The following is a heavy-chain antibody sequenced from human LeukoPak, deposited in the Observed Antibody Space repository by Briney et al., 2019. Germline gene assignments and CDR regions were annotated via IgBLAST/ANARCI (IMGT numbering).Heavy chain of an antibody. CDR1: GGSISNYY. V-gene: IGHV4-59*08. CDR3: ARSYGDYITGAYAFDV. D-gene: IGHD4-17*01. Sequence: PSETLSLTCTVSGGSISNYYWSWIRQPPEKGLEWIGYIYYSGSTNYNPSLKSRLTISVDTSKNQFSLKLSPVTAADTAVYYCARSYGDYITGAYAFDVWGQGTMVTVSS. J-gene: IGHJ3*01. CDR2: IYYSGST.